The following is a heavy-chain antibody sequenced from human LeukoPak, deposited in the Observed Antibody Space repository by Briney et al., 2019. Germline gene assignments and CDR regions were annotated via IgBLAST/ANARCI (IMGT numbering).Heavy chain of an antibody. CDR3: AKAMVGATVRAFDI. D-gene: IGHD1-26*01. CDR1: GFTCSSYA. CDR2: ISGSGGST. Sequence: GGPLRLSCAASGFTCSSYAMSWVRQAPGRGREWVSAISGSGGSTYYADSVKGRFTISRDNSKNPLYLQRNSLRAEDTAVYYCAKAMVGATVRAFDIWGQGTMVTVSS. J-gene: IGHJ3*02. V-gene: IGHV3-23*01.